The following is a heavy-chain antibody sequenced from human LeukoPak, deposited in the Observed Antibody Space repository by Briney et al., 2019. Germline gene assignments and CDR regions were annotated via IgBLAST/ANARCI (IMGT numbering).Heavy chain of an antibody. CDR2: INHSGST. CDR1: GGSFGGYY. Sequence: SETLSLTCAVYGGSFGGYYWSWIRQPPGKGLEWIGEINHSGSTNYNPSLKSRVTISVDTSKNQFSLKLSSVTVADTAVYYCARGRPLLWFGELWLNWFDPWGQGTLVTVSS. D-gene: IGHD3-10*01. V-gene: IGHV4-34*01. J-gene: IGHJ5*02. CDR3: ARGRPLLWFGELWLNWFDP.